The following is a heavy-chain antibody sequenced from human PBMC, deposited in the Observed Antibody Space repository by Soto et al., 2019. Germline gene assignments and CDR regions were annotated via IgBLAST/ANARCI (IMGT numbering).Heavy chain of an antibody. J-gene: IGHJ6*02. CDR1: GGSFTGYY. Sequence: QVQLHQWGAGLLQPSETLSLTCAIDGGSFTGYYWSWIRQAPGEGLEWIGEINHGGATNVHPSLKSRILISMDASKNQFSVNLSSVTAADTAIYFCARGRLHLAPGTLLRYYAMDVWGQGTTVIISS. V-gene: IGHV4-34*01. CDR3: ARGRLHLAPGTLLRYYAMDV. CDR2: INHGGAT. D-gene: IGHD4-4*01.